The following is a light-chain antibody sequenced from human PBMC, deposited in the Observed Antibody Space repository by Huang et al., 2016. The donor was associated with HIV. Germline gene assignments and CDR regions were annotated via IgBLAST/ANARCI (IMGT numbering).Light chain of an antibody. J-gene: IGKJ3*01. Sequence: DIQMTQSPSSLSASVGDRVTITCRASQTIAKFLNWYQAKPGKPPKLLIFAAAELQSGVPSRFSGSGAGTDFTLTISSLQPEDFATYYCQQSFNGPITFGPGTKVDIK. CDR2: AAA. V-gene: IGKV1-39*01. CDR1: QTIAKF. CDR3: QQSFNGPIT.